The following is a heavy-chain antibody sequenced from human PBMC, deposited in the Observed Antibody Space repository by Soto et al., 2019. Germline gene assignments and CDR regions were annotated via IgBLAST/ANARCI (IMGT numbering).Heavy chain of an antibody. CDR2: IYYSGST. J-gene: IGHJ6*02. D-gene: IGHD3-10*01. V-gene: IGHV4-39*01. CDR3: ARVLAGYYGSGSYYNYYYGMDV. CDR1: GGSISSSSYY. Sequence: SETLSLTCTVSGGSISSSSYYWGWIRQPPGKGLEWIGSIYYSGSTYYNPSLKSRVTISVDTSKNQFSLKLSSVTAADTAVYYCARVLAGYYGSGSYYNYYYGMDVWGQGTTVTVSS.